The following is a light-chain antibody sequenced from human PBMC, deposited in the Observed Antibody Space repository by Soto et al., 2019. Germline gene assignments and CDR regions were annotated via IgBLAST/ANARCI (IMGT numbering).Light chain of an antibody. CDR2: GNN. J-gene: IGLJ2*01. Sequence: QSVLTQPPSASGTPGQRVTISCSGSSSNIGVNMVNWYQQLPGTAPNLSIHGNNQQPSGVPARFSASKSGTSASLAISGLQSDDESDFYCSSWDDSLNGPVFGGGTKLTVL. CDR1: SSNIGVNM. V-gene: IGLV1-44*01. CDR3: SSWDDSLNGPV.